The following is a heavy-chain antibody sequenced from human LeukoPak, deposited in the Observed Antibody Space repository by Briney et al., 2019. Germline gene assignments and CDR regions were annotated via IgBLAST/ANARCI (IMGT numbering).Heavy chain of an antibody. CDR1: GFTFSSYA. Sequence: GGSLRLSCAASGFTFSSYAMSWVRQAPGKGLEWVSAISGSGGSTYYADSVKGRFTISRDNSKNTLYLQMNSLRAEDTAVYYCAKLGTYCGGDCYSIGMYYFDYWGQGTLVIVSS. CDR2: ISGSGGST. CDR3: AKLGTYCGGDCYSIGMYYFDY. J-gene: IGHJ4*02. D-gene: IGHD2-21*02. V-gene: IGHV3-23*01.